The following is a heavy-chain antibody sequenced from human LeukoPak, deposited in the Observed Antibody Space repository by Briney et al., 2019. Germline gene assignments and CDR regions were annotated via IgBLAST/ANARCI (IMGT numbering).Heavy chain of an antibody. J-gene: IGHJ5*02. D-gene: IGHD3-10*01. Sequence: SQTLSLTCAVSGGSISSGDCSWSWIRQPPGKGLEWIGCIYHSGSTYYNPSLKSRVTISVDRSKNQFSLRLSSVTAADTAVYYCARDIGRRITMVRGVISFWFDPWGQGTLVTVSS. CDR2: IYHSGST. V-gene: IGHV4-30-2*01. CDR1: GGSISSGDCS. CDR3: ARDIGRRITMVRGVISFWFDP.